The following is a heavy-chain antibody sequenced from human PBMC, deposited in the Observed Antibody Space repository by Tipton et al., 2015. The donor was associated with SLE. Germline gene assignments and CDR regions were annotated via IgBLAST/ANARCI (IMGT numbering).Heavy chain of an antibody. CDR2: ISSSGSTI. CDR1: GFTFSSYE. CDR3: ARDRVAARKLLHYGMDV. V-gene: IGHV3-48*03. Sequence: QLVQSGGGLVQPGGSLRLSCAASGFTFSSYEMNWVRQAPGKGLEWVSYISSSGSTIYYADSVKGRSTISRDNAKNSLYLQMNSLRAEDTAVYYCARDRVAARKLLHYGMDVWSQRTAVTVSS. D-gene: IGHD2-21*01. J-gene: IGHJ6*02.